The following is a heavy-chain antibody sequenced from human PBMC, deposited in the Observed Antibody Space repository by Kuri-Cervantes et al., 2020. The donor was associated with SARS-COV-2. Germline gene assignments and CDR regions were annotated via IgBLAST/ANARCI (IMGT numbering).Heavy chain of an antibody. D-gene: IGHD5-18*01. Sequence: SLKISCAASGFTFDDYAMHWVRQAPGKGLEWVSGISWNSGSIGYADSVKGRFTISRDNSKNTLYLQMNSLRAEDTAVYYCAKWGYSYGDYYYYGMDVWGQGTTVTVSS. CDR3: AKWGYSYGDYYYYGMDV. J-gene: IGHJ6*02. V-gene: IGHV3-9*01. CDR1: GFTFDDYA. CDR2: ISWNSGSI.